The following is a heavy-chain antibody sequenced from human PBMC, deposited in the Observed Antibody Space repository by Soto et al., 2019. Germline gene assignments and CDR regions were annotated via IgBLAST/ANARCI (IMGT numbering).Heavy chain of an antibody. CDR3: ARVSGAGYNPYFDY. V-gene: IGHV1-69*12. CDR2: IIAIFGTP. D-gene: IGHD1-1*01. CDR1: GGSFNSYP. J-gene: IGHJ4*02. Sequence: QVRLVQSGAEVKKPGSSVKVSCTASGGSFNSYPLTWVRQAPGQGLEWVGGIIAIFGTPKYSPKFQGRVTITADESTNTGYMQLSSLRSEDTAIYYCARVSGAGYNPYFDYWGQGTLVTVSS.